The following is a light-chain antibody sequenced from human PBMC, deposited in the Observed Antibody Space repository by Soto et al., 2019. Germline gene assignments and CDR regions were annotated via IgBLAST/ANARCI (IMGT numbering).Light chain of an antibody. Sequence: QLVLTQSPSASASLGASVKLTCTLSSGHIIYTVAWHQQQPEKGPRFLMELNSDGSHNKGDAIPDRFSGSSSGAERYLTISGLQSEDEAYYHCQIGASGIRVFGGGTKVPVL. CDR2: LNSDGSH. J-gene: IGLJ3*02. CDR1: SGHIIYT. CDR3: QIGASGIRV. V-gene: IGLV4-69*01.